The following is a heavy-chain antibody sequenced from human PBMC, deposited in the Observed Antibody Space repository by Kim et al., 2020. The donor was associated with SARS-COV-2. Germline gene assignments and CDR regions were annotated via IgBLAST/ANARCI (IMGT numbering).Heavy chain of an antibody. CDR1: GFTFSSYS. CDR3: ARDQGWNDEYNWFDP. Sequence: GGSLRLSCAASGFTFSSYSMNWVRQAPGKGLEWVSSISSSSSYIYYADSVKGRFTISRDNAKNSLYLQMNSLRAEDTAVYYCARDQGWNDEYNWFDPWGQGTLVTVSS. V-gene: IGHV3-21*01. J-gene: IGHJ5*02. D-gene: IGHD1-1*01. CDR2: ISSSSSYI.